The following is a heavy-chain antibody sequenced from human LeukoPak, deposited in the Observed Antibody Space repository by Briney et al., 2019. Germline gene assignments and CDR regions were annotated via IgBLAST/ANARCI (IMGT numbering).Heavy chain of an antibody. CDR2: INPNSGGT. V-gene: IGHV1-2*02. CDR1: GYTFTGYY. CDR3: ARDVGPLSSGWSPFQH. Sequence: GASVKVSCKASGYTFTGYYMHWVRQAPGQGLEWMGWINPNSGGTNYAQKFQGRVTMTRDTSISTAYMELSRLRSDDTAVYYCARDVGPLSSGWSPFQHWGQGTLVTVSS. J-gene: IGHJ1*01. D-gene: IGHD6-19*01.